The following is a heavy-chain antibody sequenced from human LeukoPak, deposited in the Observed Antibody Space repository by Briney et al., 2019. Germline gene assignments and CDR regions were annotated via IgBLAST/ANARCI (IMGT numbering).Heavy chain of an antibody. CDR3: AKDSYYDYVWGSYRYLDY. D-gene: IGHD3-16*02. Sequence: GGSLRLSCAASGFTFSSYAMSCVRQAPGKGLECVSAISVSGGSTYYADSVKGRFTISRDNSKNTLYLQMNSLRAEDTAVYYCAKDSYYDYVWGSYRYLDYWGQGTLVTVSS. V-gene: IGHV3-23*01. J-gene: IGHJ4*02. CDR2: ISVSGGST. CDR1: GFTFSSYA.